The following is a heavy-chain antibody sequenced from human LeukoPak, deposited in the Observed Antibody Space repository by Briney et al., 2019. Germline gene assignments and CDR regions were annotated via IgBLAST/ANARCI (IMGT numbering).Heavy chain of an antibody. D-gene: IGHD3-10*01. J-gene: IGHJ6*04. V-gene: IGHV3-11*01. Sequence: PGGSLRVYCAASGFTFSDDYMNWIRQAPGKGLEWVSHISSSGDTTYYADSVRGRFTISRANTKNSLYLQMNSLRAEDTAVYYCARVVVLLWCGEPTGMDVWGKGTTVTVSS. CDR3: ARVVVLLWCGEPTGMDV. CDR2: ISSSGDTT. CDR1: GFTFSDDY.